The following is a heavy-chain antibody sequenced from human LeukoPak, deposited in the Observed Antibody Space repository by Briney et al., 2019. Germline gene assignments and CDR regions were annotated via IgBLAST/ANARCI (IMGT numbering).Heavy chain of an antibody. J-gene: IGHJ4*02. CDR2: IKQDGSEK. CDR1: GFTFSSYW. Sequence: PGGSLRLSCAASGFTFSSYWMSWVRQAPGKGLEWVANIKQDGSEKYYVDSVKCRFTISRDNAKNSLYLQMNSLRAEDTAVYYCAKDGITIFPDYWGQGTLVTVSS. CDR3: AKDGITIFPDY. V-gene: IGHV3-7*01. D-gene: IGHD3-9*01.